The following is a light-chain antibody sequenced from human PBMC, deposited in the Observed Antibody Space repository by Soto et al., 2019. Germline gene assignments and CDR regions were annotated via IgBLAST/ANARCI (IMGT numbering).Light chain of an antibody. CDR3: AAWDDSLNAL. CDR2: IND. J-gene: IGLJ1*01. CDR1: SSNVGDNP. V-gene: IGLV1-44*01. Sequence: QSVLTQPPSASGTPGQRITISCSGSSSNVGDNPVNWYQQLPGAAPKLLIYINDQRPSGVPDRFSGSKSGTSASLAISGLQPEDEADYYCAAWDDSLNALFGTGTKLTVL.